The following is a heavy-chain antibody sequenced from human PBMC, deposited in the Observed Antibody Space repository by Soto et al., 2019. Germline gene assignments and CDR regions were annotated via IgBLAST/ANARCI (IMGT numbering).Heavy chain of an antibody. CDR2: IYYSGST. Sequence: SETLSLTCTVSGGSISSGGYYWSWIRQHPGKGLEWIGYIYYSGSTYYNPSLKSRVTISVDTSKNQFSLKLSSVTAADTAVYYCAREGRYSGHSSGYYYEVWFDPWGQGTLVTVSS. J-gene: IGHJ5*02. CDR3: AREGRYSGHSSGYYYEVWFDP. D-gene: IGHD3-22*01. CDR1: GGSISSGGYY. V-gene: IGHV4-31*03.